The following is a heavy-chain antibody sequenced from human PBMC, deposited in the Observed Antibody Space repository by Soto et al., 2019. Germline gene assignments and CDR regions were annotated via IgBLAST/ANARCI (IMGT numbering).Heavy chain of an antibody. Sequence: QVQLVESGGGVVQPGNSLRLSCAASGFPFTAYGMHWVREGPGKGLEWVAVISYDGSNKFYADSVKGRFTISRDNSKNTLYLQMNSQRPEDTALYYCVGGQYYFDYRGQGTLVTVSS. J-gene: IGHJ4*02. D-gene: IGHD3-10*01. CDR3: VGGQYYFDY. CDR2: ISYDGSNK. CDR1: GFPFTAYG. V-gene: IGHV3-30*03.